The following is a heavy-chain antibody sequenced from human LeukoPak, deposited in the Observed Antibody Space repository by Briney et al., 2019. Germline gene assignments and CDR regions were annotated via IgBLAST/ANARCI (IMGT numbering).Heavy chain of an antibody. D-gene: IGHD2-2*01. J-gene: IGHJ6*03. CDR2: ISSSSSI. CDR3: ARGIVVVPAALFTDYMDV. Sequence: PGGSLRLSCAASGFTFSTYSMNCVRQAPGKGLEGVSSISSSSSIYYADSVKGRFTISKDNAKNSLYLQMNSLRAEDTAVYYCARGIVVVPAALFTDYMDVWGKGTTVTVSS. CDR1: GFTFSTYS. V-gene: IGHV3-21*01.